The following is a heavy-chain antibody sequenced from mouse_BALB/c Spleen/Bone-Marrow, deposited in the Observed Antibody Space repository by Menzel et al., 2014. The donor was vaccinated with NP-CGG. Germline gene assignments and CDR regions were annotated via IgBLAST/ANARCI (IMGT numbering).Heavy chain of an antibody. D-gene: IGHD1-1*01. J-gene: IGHJ2*01. CDR3: ARYYYGSSLLDC. CDR1: GFNIKDTY. CDR2: IDPANGNT. Sequence: VQLQQPGAELVKPGASVKLSCTASGFNIKDTYMHWVKQRPEQGLEWIGRIDPANGNTKYDPKFQGKATITADTSSNTAYLQLSSLTSEDTAVYYCARYYYGSSLLDCWGQGTTLTVSS. V-gene: IGHV14-3*02.